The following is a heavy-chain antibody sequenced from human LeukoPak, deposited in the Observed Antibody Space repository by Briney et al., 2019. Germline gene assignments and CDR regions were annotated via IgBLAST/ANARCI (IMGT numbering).Heavy chain of an antibody. CDR3: ARDLLGWELHYFDY. V-gene: IGHV3-21*01. J-gene: IGHJ4*02. D-gene: IGHD1-26*01. CDR2: ISGSSSYI. CDR1: GFTFSTYN. Sequence: GGSLRLSCAASGFTFSTYNMNWLRQAPGKGPEWVSSISGSSSYIYYADSVKGRFSISRDNAKNSLYLQMNSLRAEDTAVYYCARDLLGWELHYFDYWGQGTLVTVSS.